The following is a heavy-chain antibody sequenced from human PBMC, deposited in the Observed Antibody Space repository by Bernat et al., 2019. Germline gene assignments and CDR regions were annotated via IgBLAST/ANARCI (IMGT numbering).Heavy chain of an antibody. J-gene: IGHJ4*02. CDR2: INDSGNT. CDR3: ARGRQDPMGPFDS. CDR1: GGSLRGFY. V-gene: IGHV4-34*01. Sequence: QVQIQQWGAGLLRPSETLSLTCAVSGGSLRGFYWSWIRQTPGKGLEWIGEINDSGNTNYKSSLKSRVIISLDTSKNQFSLELTSVTAADTALYFCARGRQDPMGPFDSWGQGTLVTVSS.